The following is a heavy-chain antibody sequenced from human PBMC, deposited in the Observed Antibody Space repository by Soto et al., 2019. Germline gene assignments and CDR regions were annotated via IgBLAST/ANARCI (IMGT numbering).Heavy chain of an antibody. CDR1: GGTFSSFA. D-gene: IGHD3-22*01. CDR3: ATGGSYYRSGRDF. V-gene: IGHV1-18*01. CDR2: ISANSGDT. J-gene: IGHJ4*02. Sequence: ASVKVSCKASGGTFSSFAISWVRQAPGQGLEWMGWISANSGDTNYAQNLQGRATRTTDPSTSKASMEPRGLRSDDTAAHYCATGGSYYRSGRDFWGRGTLVTVSS.